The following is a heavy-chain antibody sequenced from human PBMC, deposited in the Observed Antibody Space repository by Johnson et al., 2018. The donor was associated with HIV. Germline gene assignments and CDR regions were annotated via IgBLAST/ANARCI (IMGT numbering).Heavy chain of an antibody. CDR1: GFTFSSYW. V-gene: IGHV3-7*01. CDR2: IKQDGSEK. D-gene: IGHD2-2*01. Sequence: VQVVESGGGLVQPGGSLRLSCAASGFTFSSYWMSWVRQAPGKGLEWVANIKQDGSEKYYVDSVKGRFTISRDNAKNSLYLHTNSLRAEDTAVYYCARDGGDCSSTSCLGSPGVYDTSHAFDIWGQGTMVTVSS. CDR3: ARDGGDCSSTSCLGSPGVYDTSHAFDI. J-gene: IGHJ3*02.